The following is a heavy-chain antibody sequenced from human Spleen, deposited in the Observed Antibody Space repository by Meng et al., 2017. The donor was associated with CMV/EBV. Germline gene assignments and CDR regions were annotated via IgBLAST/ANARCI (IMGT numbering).Heavy chain of an antibody. CDR1: GFSLSTSGVG. Sequence: QIPLKESGPPLVKPTQTLTLTGTFSGFSLSTSGVGVGWIRQPPGKALEWLALIYWDDDKRYSPSLKSRLTITKDTSKNQVVLTMTNMDPVDTATYYCAHTLYYYDSSGYYHYWGQGTLVTVSS. V-gene: IGHV2-5*02. CDR2: IYWDDDK. CDR3: AHTLYYYDSSGYYHY. D-gene: IGHD3-22*01. J-gene: IGHJ4*02.